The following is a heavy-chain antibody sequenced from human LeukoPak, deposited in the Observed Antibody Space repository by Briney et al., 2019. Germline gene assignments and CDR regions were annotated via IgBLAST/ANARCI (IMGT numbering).Heavy chain of an antibody. CDR3: ATSMVYAIGNYFDY. CDR1: GGSISSSSYY. Sequence: SETLSLTCTVSGGSISSSSYYWGWIRQPPGKGLEWIGSIYYSGSTYYNPSLKSRVTISVDTSKNQFSLKLSSETAADTAVYYCATSMVYAIGNYFDYWGQGTLVTVSS. J-gene: IGHJ4*02. CDR2: IYYSGST. D-gene: IGHD2-8*01. V-gene: IGHV4-39*01.